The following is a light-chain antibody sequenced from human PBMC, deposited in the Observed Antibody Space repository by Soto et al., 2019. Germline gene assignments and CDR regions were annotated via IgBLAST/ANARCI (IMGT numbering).Light chain of an antibody. CDR3: SSYTTSSTRV. J-gene: IGLJ1*01. Sequence: SALTQPASVSGSPGQSITISCTGTSSDVGAYDFVSWYQQHPDKAPKLMIYEVRNRPSGVSNRLSGSKSVNTATLTISGLQAEDEADYYCSSYTTSSTRVFGTGTKVTVL. V-gene: IGLV2-14*03. CDR2: EVR. CDR1: SSDVGAYDF.